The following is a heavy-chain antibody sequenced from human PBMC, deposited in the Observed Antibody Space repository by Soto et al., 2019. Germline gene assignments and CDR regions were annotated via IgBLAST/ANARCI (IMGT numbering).Heavy chain of an antibody. CDR1: GFTFSNAW. CDR2: IKSKTDGGTT. D-gene: IGHD3-16*02. J-gene: IGHJ5*02. CDR3: TTDNMITFGGVIVNNWFDP. Sequence: EVQLVESGGGLVKPGGSLRLSCAASGFTFSNAWMSWVRQAPGKGLEWVGRIKSKTDGGTTDYAAPVKGRFTISRDDSKNTLYLQMNSLKTEDTAVYYCTTDNMITFGGVIVNNWFDPWGQGTLVTVSS. V-gene: IGHV3-15*01.